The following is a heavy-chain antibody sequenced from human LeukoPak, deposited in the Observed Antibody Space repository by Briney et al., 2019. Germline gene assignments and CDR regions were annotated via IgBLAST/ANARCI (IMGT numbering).Heavy chain of an antibody. CDR3: ARSRTQLEFDY. J-gene: IGHJ4*02. CDR1: SYSISSGYY. D-gene: IGHD2-2*01. CDR2: IYYTGST. Sequence: SETLSLTCTVSSYSISSGYYWGWIRQPPGKGLEWIGSIYYTGSTYYNPSLKSRVTISLDTSKNQFSLKLSSVTAADTAVYYCARSRTQLEFDYWGQGTLVTVSS. V-gene: IGHV4-38-2*02.